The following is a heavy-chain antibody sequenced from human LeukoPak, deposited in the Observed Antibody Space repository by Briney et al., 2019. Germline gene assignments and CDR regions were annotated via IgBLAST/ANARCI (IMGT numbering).Heavy chain of an antibody. D-gene: IGHD1-7*01. CDR2: ISTSSSYI. CDR1: GFTFSSYN. V-gene: IGHV3-21*01. Sequence: GGSLRLSCAASGFTFSSYNMKWVRQAPGKGLEWVSSISTSSSYIYYADSVKGRFTISRDNAKNSLNLQMNSLRVEDTAVYYCARDRDWNSGFAYWGQGTLVTVSS. J-gene: IGHJ4*02. CDR3: ARDRDWNSGFAY.